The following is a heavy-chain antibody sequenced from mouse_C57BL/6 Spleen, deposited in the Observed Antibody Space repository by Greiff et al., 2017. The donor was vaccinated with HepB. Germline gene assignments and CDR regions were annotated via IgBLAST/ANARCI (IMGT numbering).Heavy chain of an antibody. J-gene: IGHJ4*01. CDR2: IYPRDGST. CDR1: GYTFTSYD. Sequence: QVQLQQSGPELVKPGASVKLSCKASGYTFTSYDINWVKQRPGQGLEWIGWIYPRDGSTKYNEKFKGKATLTVDTSSSTAYMEIHSLTSEDSAVYFCARGSVSPIHYYGSSPYYYAMDYWGQGTSVTVSS. V-gene: IGHV1-85*01. CDR3: ARGSVSPIHYYGSSPYYYAMDY. D-gene: IGHD1-1*01.